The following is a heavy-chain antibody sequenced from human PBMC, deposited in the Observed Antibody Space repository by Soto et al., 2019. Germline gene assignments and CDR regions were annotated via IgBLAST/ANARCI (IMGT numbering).Heavy chain of an antibody. V-gene: IGHV3-74*01. CDR2: INSDGSST. J-gene: IGHJ4*02. CDR1: GFTFSSYW. Sequence: GWSLRLSCAASGFTFSSYWMHWVRQAPGKGLVWVSRINSDGSSTSYADSVKGRFTISRDNAKNTLYLQMNSLRAEDTAVYYCARGHTYYDFWSGYYTADYWGQGTLVTVSS. D-gene: IGHD3-3*01. CDR3: ARGHTYYDFWSGYYTADY.